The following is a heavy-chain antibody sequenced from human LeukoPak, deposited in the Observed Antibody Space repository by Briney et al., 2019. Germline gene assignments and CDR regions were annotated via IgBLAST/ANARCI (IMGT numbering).Heavy chain of an antibody. J-gene: IGHJ4*02. D-gene: IGHD6-19*01. CDR3: ARDGGGSGWYSHVDY. CDR1: RFTFTSYA. V-gene: IGHV3-30*04. CDR2: ISYDGRNK. Sequence: PGRSLRLSCAASRFTFTSYAMHWVRQAPGKGLECVALISYDGRNKYYADSVKGRFTISRDNSKNMVYLQMNSLRTEDTAVYYCARDGGGSGWYSHVDYWGQGTLVTVSS.